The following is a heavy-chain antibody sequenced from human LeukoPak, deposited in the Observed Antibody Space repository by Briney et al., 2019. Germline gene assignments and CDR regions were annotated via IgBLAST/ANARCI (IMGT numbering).Heavy chain of an antibody. V-gene: IGHV4-39*01. CDR1: GGSISSSSYY. Sequence: SETLPLTCSVSGGSISSSSYYWGWIRQPPGKGLEWIGSIFYSGSTYYTPSLKSRVTISVDTSKNQFSLKLSSMTAADTAVYYCARLRRDYVWGSGGFDYDYYYMDVWGKGTTVTISS. J-gene: IGHJ6*03. CDR2: IFYSGST. CDR3: ARLRRDYVWGSGGFDYDYYYMDV. D-gene: IGHD3-16*01.